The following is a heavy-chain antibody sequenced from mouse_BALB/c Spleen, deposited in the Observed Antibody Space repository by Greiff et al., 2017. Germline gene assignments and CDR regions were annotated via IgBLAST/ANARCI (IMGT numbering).Heavy chain of an antibody. D-gene: IGHD4-1*01. CDR1: GYSFTSYY. J-gene: IGHJ2*01. V-gene: IGHV1S135*01. Sequence: VQLQQSGPELMKPGASVKISCKASGYSFTSYYMHWVKQSHGKSLEWIGYIDPFNGGTSYNQKFKGKATLTVDKSSSTAYMHLSSLTSEDSAVYYCARGLGRGFDYWGQGTTLTVSS. CDR2: IDPFNGGT. CDR3: ARGLGRGFDY.